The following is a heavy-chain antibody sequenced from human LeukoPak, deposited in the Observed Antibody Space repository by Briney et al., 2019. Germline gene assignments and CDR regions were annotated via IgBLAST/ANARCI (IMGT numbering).Heavy chain of an antibody. CDR3: AGGSGWIFDE. D-gene: IGHD6-19*01. Sequence: GRSLRLSCAASGFTFDDYAMHWVRQAPGKGLEWVSGISWNSGSIGYADSVKGRFTISRDNAKKSVFLQMNSLRDEDTAVYYCAGGSGWIFDEWGQGTLVTVSS. CDR2: ISWNSGSI. V-gene: IGHV3-9*01. J-gene: IGHJ4*02. CDR1: GFTFDDYA.